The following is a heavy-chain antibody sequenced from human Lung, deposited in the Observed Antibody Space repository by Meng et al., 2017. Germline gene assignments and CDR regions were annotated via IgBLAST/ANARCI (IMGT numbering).Heavy chain of an antibody. CDR1: GYPFTSYA. J-gene: IGHJ2*01. D-gene: IGHD3-10*01. CDR2: INTNTGNP. V-gene: IGHV7-4-1*02. Sequence: VQLLQSGLELKKPGASVKVSCKASGYPFTSYAMNWVRQAPGQGLEWMGWINTNTGNPTYAQGFTGRFVFSLDTSVSTAYLQISSLKAEDTAVYYCASGWFGELFGSFDLWGRGTLVTVFS. CDR3: ASGWFGELFGSFDL.